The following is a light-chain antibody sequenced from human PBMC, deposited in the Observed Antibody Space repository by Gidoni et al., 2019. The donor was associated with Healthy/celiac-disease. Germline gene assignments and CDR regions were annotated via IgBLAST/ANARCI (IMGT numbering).Light chain of an antibody. CDR2: GAS. J-gene: IGKJ5*01. Sequence: DIQITQSPSSLSASVGDRVTITCRASQSISSYLNWYQQKPGKAPKLLIYGASSLESGVPSRFSGSGSGTDFTLTISSLQPEDFATYYCQQSYSKVTFGQGTRLEIK. V-gene: IGKV1-39*01. CDR3: QQSYSKVT. CDR1: QSISSY.